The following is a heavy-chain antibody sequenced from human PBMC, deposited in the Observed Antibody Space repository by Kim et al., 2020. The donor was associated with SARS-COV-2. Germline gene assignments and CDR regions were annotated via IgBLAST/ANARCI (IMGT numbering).Heavy chain of an antibody. Sequence: GGSLRLSCAASGFTFSDYYMSWIRQAPGKGLEWVSYISSSGSTIYYADSVKGRFTISRDNAKNSLYLQMNSLRAEDTAVYYCARTLVWFGELLDQVYWGQGTLVTVSS. D-gene: IGHD3-10*01. CDR3: ARTLVWFGELLDQVY. V-gene: IGHV3-11*01. J-gene: IGHJ4*02. CDR1: GFTFSDYY. CDR2: ISSSGSTI.